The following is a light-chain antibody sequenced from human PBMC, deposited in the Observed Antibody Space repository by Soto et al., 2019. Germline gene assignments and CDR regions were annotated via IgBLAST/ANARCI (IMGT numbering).Light chain of an antibody. CDR3: QQSYYIPFT. Sequence: DIQMTQSPSSLSASVGDRVTITCRASQSISNYLNWYQQKPGKAPNLLIYAASTLQSGVPSRFSGSGSGTDFTLTISSLQPEDFAAYYCQQSYYIPFTFGPGTKVNIK. CDR1: QSISNY. V-gene: IGKV1-39*01. CDR2: AAS. J-gene: IGKJ3*01.